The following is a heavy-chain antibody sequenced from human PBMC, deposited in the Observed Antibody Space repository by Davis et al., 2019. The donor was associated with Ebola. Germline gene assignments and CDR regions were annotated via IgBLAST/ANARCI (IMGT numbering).Heavy chain of an antibody. CDR2: IYSGSST. Sequence: GESLKISCAASGFTVSSNYMSWVRQAPGKGLEWRSIIYSGSSTYYADSVKGRFTIYRDNSKNTLDLQMNSLRAEDTAVYYCVGGYSADYWGQGTLVTVSS. CDR3: VGGYSADY. D-gene: IGHD5-12*01. CDR1: GFTVSSNY. V-gene: IGHV3-53*01. J-gene: IGHJ4*02.